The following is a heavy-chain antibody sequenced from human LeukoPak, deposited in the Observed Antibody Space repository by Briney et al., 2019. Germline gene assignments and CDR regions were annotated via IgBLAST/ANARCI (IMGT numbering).Heavy chain of an antibody. CDR1: GYTFTGYY. CDR3: ARGTMNLDS. CDR2: INPNSGGT. V-gene: IGHV1-2*02. J-gene: IGHJ4*02. D-gene: IGHD3-22*01. Sequence: ASVKVSCKASGYTFTGYYMHWVRQAPGQGLEWMGWINPNSGGTNYAQKFRGRVTMTRDTSINTAYMELNRLKFDDTAVYYCARGTMNLDSWGQGTLVTVSS.